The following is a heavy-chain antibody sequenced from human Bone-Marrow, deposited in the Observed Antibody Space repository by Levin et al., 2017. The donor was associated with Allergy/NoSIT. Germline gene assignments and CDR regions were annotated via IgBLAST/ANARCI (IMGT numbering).Heavy chain of an antibody. CDR2: IFNSGNT. CDR3: ARGSNYFDS. Sequence: SQTLSLTCTVSGGSFHSGGFFWTWVRQYPGKGLEWIGYIFNSGNTYYNPSLKSRLTISIDTSESQFSLKLNSVTAADTAVYYCARGSNYFDSWGLGTLVTVSS. V-gene: IGHV4-31*03. J-gene: IGHJ4*02. CDR1: GGSFHSGGFF.